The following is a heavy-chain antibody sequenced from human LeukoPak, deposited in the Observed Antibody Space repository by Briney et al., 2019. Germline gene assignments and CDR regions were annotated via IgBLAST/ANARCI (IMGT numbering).Heavy chain of an antibody. CDR1: GGSISSSSYY. V-gene: IGHV4-39*07. J-gene: IGHJ3*02. Sequence: SETLYLTCTVSGGSISSSSYYWGWIRQPPGKGLEWIGSIYYSGSTYYNPSLKSRVTISVDTSKNQFSLKLSSVTAADTAVYYCARDTGWLHAFDIWGQGTMVTVSS. CDR2: IYYSGST. CDR3: ARDTGWLHAFDI. D-gene: IGHD5-18*01.